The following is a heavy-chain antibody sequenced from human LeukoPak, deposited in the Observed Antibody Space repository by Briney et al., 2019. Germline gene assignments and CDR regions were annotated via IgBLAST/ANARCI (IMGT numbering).Heavy chain of an antibody. D-gene: IGHD5-18*01. CDR2: IGTAGDT. J-gene: IGHJ5*02. V-gene: IGHV3-13*01. CDR3: ARVCVLGYSYGYNSRGWFDP. Sequence: GGSLRLSCAASGFTFSSYDMHWVRHATGKGLEWVSAIGTAGDTYYPGSVKGRFTISRENAKNSLYLQMNSLRAGDTAVYYCARVCVLGYSYGYNSRGWFDPWGQGTLVTVSS. CDR1: GFTFSSYD.